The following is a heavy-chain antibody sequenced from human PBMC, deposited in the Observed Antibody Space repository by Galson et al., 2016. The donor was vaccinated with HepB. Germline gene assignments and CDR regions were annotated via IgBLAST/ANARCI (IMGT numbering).Heavy chain of an antibody. CDR3: ARDDFGDSIDY. V-gene: IGHV3-30*03. CDR1: GFRFSSYG. D-gene: IGHD4-17*01. J-gene: IGHJ4*02. Sequence: SLRLSCAASGFRFSSYGMHWVRQAPGKGLEWVAVISYDGNKQYYADSVKGRVTISRDKSKNTLYLQMDSLKVEDTAVYYCARDDFGDSIDYWGQGTLVTVSS. CDR2: ISYDGNKQ.